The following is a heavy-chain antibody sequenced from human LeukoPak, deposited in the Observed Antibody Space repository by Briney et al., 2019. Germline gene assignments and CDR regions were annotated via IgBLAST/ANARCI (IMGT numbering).Heavy chain of an antibody. J-gene: IGHJ5*02. V-gene: IGHV3-74*01. D-gene: IGHD6-13*01. CDR2: INSDGSST. CDR3: ARVSSSWYWFDP. CDR1: GXTFSSYW. Sequence: QSGGSLRLSCAASGXTFSSYWMHWVRQAPGKGLVWVSRINSDGSSTSYADSVKGRFTISRDNAKNTLYLQMNSLRAEDTAVYYCARVSSSWYWFDPWGQGTLVTVSS.